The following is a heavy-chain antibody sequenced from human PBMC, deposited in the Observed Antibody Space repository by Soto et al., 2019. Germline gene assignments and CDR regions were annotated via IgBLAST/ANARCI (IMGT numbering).Heavy chain of an antibody. CDR1: GFTFSDYY. V-gene: IGHV3-11*01. CDR3: ATDFRDIVATDWSYFDY. J-gene: IGHJ4*02. Sequence: PGGSLRLSCAASGFTFSDYYMNWIRQAPGKGLEWVSYISSSGSTIYYADSVKGRFTISRDNAKNSLYLQMNSLRAEDTAVYSCATDFRDIVATDWSYFDYWDQRTLVTVSS. D-gene: IGHD5-12*01. CDR2: ISSSGSTI.